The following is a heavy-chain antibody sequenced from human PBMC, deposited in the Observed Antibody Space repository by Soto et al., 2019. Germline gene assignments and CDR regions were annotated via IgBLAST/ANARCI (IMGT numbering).Heavy chain of an antibody. D-gene: IGHD2-2*01. V-gene: IGHV1-69*12. CDR1: GGTFSSYA. Sequence: QVQVVQSGAEVKKPGSSVKVSCKASGGTFSSYAISWVRQAPGQGLEWMGGIIPIFGTADYAQKFQGRVTITADESTSTAYMELSSLRSEDTAVYYCASHSSLRGYCISTSCYGYYYGMDVWGQGTTVTVSS. CDR3: ASHSSLRGYCISTSCYGYYYGMDV. CDR2: IIPIFGTA. J-gene: IGHJ6*02.